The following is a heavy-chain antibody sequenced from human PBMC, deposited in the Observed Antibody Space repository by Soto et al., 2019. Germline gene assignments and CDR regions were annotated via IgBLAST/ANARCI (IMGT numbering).Heavy chain of an antibody. D-gene: IGHD6-6*01. J-gene: IGHJ6*02. CDR3: ARRRRMYSSSSDYYYYGMDV. V-gene: IGHV1-69*06. CDR1: GGTFSSYA. Sequence: SVKVSCKAPGGTFSSYAISWVRQAPGQGLEWMGGIIPIFGTANYAQKFQGRVTITADKSTSTAYMELSSLRSKDTAVYYCARRRRMYSSSSDYYYYGMDVWGQGTTVTVSS. CDR2: IIPIFGTA.